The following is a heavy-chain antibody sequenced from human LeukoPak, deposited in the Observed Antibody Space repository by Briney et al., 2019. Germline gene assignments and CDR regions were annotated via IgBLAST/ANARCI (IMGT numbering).Heavy chain of an antibody. CDR2: ISGSGDKT. CDR1: GFTFSNFA. CDR3: GEGH. V-gene: IGHV3-23*01. Sequence: GGSLRLSRAASGFTFSNFAMIWVRQAPGKGLEWVSAISGSGDKTHYADSVKGRFTISRDNSKSVLYMQLNNLRLEDTAVYYCGEGHWGRGTLVTVSS. J-gene: IGHJ4*02.